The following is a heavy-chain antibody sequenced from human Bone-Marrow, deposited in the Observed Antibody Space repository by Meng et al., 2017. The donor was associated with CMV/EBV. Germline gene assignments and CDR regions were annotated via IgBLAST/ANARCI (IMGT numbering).Heavy chain of an antibody. CDR1: YTFTSYD. J-gene: IGHJ5*02. D-gene: IGHD3-22*01. Sequence: YTFTSYDINWVRQATGQGLEWMGWMNPNSGNTGYAQKFQGRVTMTRNTSISTAYMELSSLRSEDTAVYYCAADYDRSGYYGGWFDPWGQGTLVTVSS. V-gene: IGHV1-8*01. CDR3: AADYDRSGYYGGWFDP. CDR2: MNPNSGNT.